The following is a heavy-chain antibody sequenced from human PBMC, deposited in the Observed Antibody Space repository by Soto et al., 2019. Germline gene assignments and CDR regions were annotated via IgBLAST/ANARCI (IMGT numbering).Heavy chain of an antibody. V-gene: IGHV4-59*01. CDR2: IYYSGST. CDR3: ARDDTTGGFDF. D-gene: IGHD1-1*01. CDR1: GGSISSYY. J-gene: IGHJ4*02. Sequence: SETLSLTCTVSGGSISSYYWSWIRQPPGKGLEWFGYIYYSGSTNYNPTLKSRVTISADTSKNQFTLKLSSVTAADTAVYYCARDDTTGGFDFWGQGTLVTVSS.